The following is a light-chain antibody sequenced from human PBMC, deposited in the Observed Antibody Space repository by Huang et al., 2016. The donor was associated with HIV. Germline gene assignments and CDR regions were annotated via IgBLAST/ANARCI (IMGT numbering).Light chain of an antibody. CDR1: QDINNF. V-gene: IGKV1-33*01. J-gene: IGKJ4*01. CDR2: DAS. Sequence: DIQMTQSPSSLSAAVGDRVTITCQASQDINNFLNWYQQKPGKAPKLLRLDASNLQTGVPSRFSGSGSGTHVTCTITSLERDDMGTYYCQQYDDVPISFGGGTKV. CDR3: QQYDDVPIS.